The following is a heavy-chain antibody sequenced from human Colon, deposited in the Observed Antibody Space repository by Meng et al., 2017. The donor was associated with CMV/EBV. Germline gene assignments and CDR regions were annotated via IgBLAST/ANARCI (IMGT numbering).Heavy chain of an antibody. J-gene: IGHJ1*01. CDR2: IYSNGRI. CDR3: GRAGARGVPIDV. D-gene: IGHD3-10*01. CDR1: AGSIISHY. V-gene: IGHV4-4*07. Sequence: QVRLQEPGPGLLKHSGTSSPTCTASAGSIISHYWTWIRRPAWERLQWLGRIYSNGRIDENYSLRSRVTISVDTSKNQLSLRLTSVTAADTAVYYCGRAGARGVPIDVWGRGTLVTVSS.